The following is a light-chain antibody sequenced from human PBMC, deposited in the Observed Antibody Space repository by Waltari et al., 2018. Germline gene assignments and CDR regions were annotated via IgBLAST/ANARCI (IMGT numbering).Light chain of an antibody. V-gene: IGKV1-39*01. Sequence: DIQMTQSPSSLSASVGDQVTITCRAGQTINKYLNWYQQQPGKAPRVLIYAASNLQKGVPSRFSGGGSGTDFTLTISSLQPEDFGTYFCQQSYSLPWTFGQGTKVEIE. CDR3: QQSYSLPWT. J-gene: IGKJ1*01. CDR1: QTINKY. CDR2: AAS.